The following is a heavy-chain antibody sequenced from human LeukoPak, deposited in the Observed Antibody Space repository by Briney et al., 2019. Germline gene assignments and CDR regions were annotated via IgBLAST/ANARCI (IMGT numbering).Heavy chain of an antibody. D-gene: IGHD3-22*01. V-gene: IGHV3-53*01. CDR3: ARDNQNYYDSSGYYGY. CDR1: GFTVSSNY. CDR2: IYSGGST. J-gene: IGHJ4*02. Sequence: PGGSLRLSCAASGFTVSSNYMSWVRQAPGKGLEWVSVIYSGGSTYYAESVKGRFTISRDNSKNTLYLQMNSLRAEDTAVYYCARDNQNYYDSSGYYGYWGQGTLVTVSS.